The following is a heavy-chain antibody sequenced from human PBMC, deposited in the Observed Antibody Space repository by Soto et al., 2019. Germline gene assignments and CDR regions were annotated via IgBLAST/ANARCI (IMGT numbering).Heavy chain of an antibody. D-gene: IGHD2-21*01. CDR3: ARKVVGSTSRPDYWYFDL. CDR1: GFTFINYA. V-gene: IGHV3-23*01. CDR2: ISGGGDAT. Sequence: EVQLLESGGDSVQPGGSVRLSCAGSGFTFINYAMNWVRQAPGKGLEWVSTISGGGDATFFAHSVRGRFTFSRDNSKNTVTLQMNSLGVDDTAVYYCARKVVGSTSRPDYWYFDLWGRGTLVTVSS. J-gene: IGHJ2*01.